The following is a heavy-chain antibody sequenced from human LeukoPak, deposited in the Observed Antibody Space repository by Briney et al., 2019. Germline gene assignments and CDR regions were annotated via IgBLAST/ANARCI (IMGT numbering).Heavy chain of an antibody. CDR1: GYTFTSYG. V-gene: IGHV1-18*01. Sequence: ASVKVSCKASGYTFTSYGISWVRQAPGQGLEWMGWISAYNGNTNYAQKLQGRVTTTTDTSTSTAYMELRSLRSDDTAVYYCARATTSPYDYVWGSYRLNWFDPWGQGTLVTVSS. D-gene: IGHD3-16*02. J-gene: IGHJ5*02. CDR2: ISAYNGNT. CDR3: ARATTSPYDYVWGSYRLNWFDP.